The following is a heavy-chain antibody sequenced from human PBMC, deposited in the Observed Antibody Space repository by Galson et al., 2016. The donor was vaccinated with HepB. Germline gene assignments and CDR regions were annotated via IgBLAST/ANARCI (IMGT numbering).Heavy chain of an antibody. Sequence: LSLTCTVSGDSISSSYCSWIRQPPGKGLEWIGYIYDSGSTKYNPSLKSRVTISVDTSKKQFSLKLSSVTAADTAVYYCAHIAADAHGAFDIWGQGTLVTVSS. J-gene: IGHJ4*02. V-gene: IGHV4-59*01. D-gene: IGHD6-13*01. CDR1: GDSISSSY. CDR2: IYDSGST. CDR3: AHIAADAHGAFDI.